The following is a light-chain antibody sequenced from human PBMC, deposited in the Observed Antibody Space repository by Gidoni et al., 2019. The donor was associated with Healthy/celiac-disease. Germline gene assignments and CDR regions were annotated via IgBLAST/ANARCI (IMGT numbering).Light chain of an antibody. J-gene: IGLJ2*01. V-gene: IGLV1-40*01. Sequence: QSVLTQPPSVSAAPGQRVTISCTGSSSNIGAGYDVHWYQQLPGTAPKLLIYGNSNRPSGVPDRFSGSKSGTSASLAITGLQAEDEADYYCQSYDSSLIVVFGGGTKLTVL. CDR3: QSYDSSLIVV. CDR1: SSNIGAGYD. CDR2: GNS.